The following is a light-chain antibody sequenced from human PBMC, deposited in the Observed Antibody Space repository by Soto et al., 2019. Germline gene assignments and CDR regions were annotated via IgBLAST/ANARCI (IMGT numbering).Light chain of an antibody. Sequence: IVMTQTPHSLSVTPGQPASISCKTSQSLLHSDAKTYLYWYLQRPGQPPHLLIYEGFNRFSGVPDRLSGSGSGLEFTLIISRVEAEDVGVYYCLQAIPLPLTFGGGTKVEIK. J-gene: IGKJ4*01. V-gene: IGKV2D-29*01. CDR3: LQAIPLPLT. CDR2: EGF. CDR1: QSLLHSDAKTY.